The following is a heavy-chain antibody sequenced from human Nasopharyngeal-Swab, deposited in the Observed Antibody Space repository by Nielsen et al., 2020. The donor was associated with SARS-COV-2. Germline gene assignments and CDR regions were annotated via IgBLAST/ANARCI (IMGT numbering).Heavy chain of an antibody. Sequence: SETLSLTCSVSGVSISSGSYYWSWIRQPAGKGLEWIGHKYTSGSTNYNPSLKSRVAISIDTSKNQFSLRLSSVTAADTAVYYCAREDRWTLTSFYYALDVWGQGTTVTVSS. CDR3: AREDRWTLTSFYYALDV. D-gene: IGHD3-9*01. CDR2: KYTSGST. J-gene: IGHJ6*02. V-gene: IGHV4-61*09. CDR1: GVSISSGSYY.